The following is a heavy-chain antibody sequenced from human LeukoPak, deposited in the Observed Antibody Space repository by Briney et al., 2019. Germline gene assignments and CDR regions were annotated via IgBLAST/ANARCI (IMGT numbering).Heavy chain of an antibody. D-gene: IGHD3-3*02. Sequence: ASVKVSCKASGYTFSDFYIHWVRQAPGQGLEYVGWITPKSGDTYSPQRFQGRVTMTRDASISTAYMDLSSLRSDDTAVYFCARVRLADERAWAYWGQGTLVTVSS. CDR1: GYTFSDFY. CDR2: ITPKSGDT. CDR3: ARVRLADERAWAY. J-gene: IGHJ4*02. V-gene: IGHV1-2*02.